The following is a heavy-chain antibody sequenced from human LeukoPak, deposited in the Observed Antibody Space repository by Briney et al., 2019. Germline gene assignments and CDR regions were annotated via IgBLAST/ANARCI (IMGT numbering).Heavy chain of an antibody. CDR1: GFTFSSYW. V-gene: IGHV3-7*01. Sequence: GGSLRLSCAASGFTFSSYWMSWVRQAPGKGLEWVANIKQDGSEKYYVDSVKGRFTISRDNAKNSLYLQMNSLRGEDTAVYYCARYTTAGYSDWYGPSFDYWGQGTLVTVSS. D-gene: IGHD6-13*01. J-gene: IGHJ4*02. CDR2: IKQDGSEK. CDR3: ARYTTAGYSDWYGPSFDY.